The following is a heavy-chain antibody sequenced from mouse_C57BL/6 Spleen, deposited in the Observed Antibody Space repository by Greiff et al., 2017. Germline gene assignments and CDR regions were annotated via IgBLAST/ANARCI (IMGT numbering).Heavy chain of an antibody. CDR3: ARGDDGYYPFAY. J-gene: IGHJ3*01. V-gene: IGHV5-12*01. D-gene: IGHD2-3*01. CDR1: GFTFSDYY. Sequence: DVKLVESGGGLVQPGGSLKLSCAASGFTFSDYYMYWVRQTPEKRLEWVAYISNGGGSTYYPDTVKGRFTISRDNAKNTLYLQMSRLKSEDTAMYYCARGDDGYYPFAYWGQGTLVTVSA. CDR2: ISNGGGST.